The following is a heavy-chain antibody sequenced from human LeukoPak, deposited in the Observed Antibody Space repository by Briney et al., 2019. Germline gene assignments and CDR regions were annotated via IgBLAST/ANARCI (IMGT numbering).Heavy chain of an antibody. D-gene: IGHD6-19*01. V-gene: IGHV1-2*02. CDR3: ATPESGYSSGWFDY. CDR2: INPNSGGT. Sequence: GASVKVSCKASGYTFTGYYMHWVRQAPGQGLEWMGWINPNSGGTNYAQKVQGRVTMTRDTSISTAYMELSRLRSDDTAVYYCATPESGYSSGWFDYWGQGTLVTVSS. J-gene: IGHJ4*02. CDR1: GYTFTGYY.